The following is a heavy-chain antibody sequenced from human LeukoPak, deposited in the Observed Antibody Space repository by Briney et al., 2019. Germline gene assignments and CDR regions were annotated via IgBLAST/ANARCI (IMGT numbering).Heavy chain of an antibody. D-gene: IGHD3-16*02. Sequence: GGSLRLSCAASGLTFSNAWMSWVRQAPGQGLEWVARIKTKTDGETTEYAAPVKGRFTISRDDLKNTLYLQMNSLKTEDTAVYYCTTDYYDYVWGSYRPDYWGQGTLVTVSS. V-gene: IGHV3-15*01. CDR3: TTDYYDYVWGSYRPDY. CDR1: GLTFSNAW. CDR2: IKTKTDGETT. J-gene: IGHJ4*02.